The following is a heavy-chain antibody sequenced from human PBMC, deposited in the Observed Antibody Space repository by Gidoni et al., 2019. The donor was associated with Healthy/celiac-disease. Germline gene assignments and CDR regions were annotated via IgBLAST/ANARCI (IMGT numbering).Heavy chain of an antibody. CDR3: ARVARVRLMSYYYGMDV. Sequence: QVQLVESGGGVVQPGRSLRRSCAASGLSVSSNAMHWVRQAPGKGLEWVAVISYDGSNKYYADSVKGRFTISRDNSKNTLYLQMNSLRAEDTAVYYCARVARVRLMSYYYGMDVWGQGTTVTVSS. CDR1: GLSVSSNA. CDR2: ISYDGSNK. D-gene: IGHD2-8*01. V-gene: IGHV3-30-3*01. J-gene: IGHJ6*02.